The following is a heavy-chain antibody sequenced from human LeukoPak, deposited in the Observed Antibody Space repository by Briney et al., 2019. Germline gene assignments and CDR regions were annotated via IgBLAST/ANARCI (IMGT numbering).Heavy chain of an antibody. CDR3: ARVRLSSGYSN. CDR2: INHRGST. CDR1: GGSFCGSY. V-gene: IGHV4-34*01. J-gene: IGHJ4*02. Sequence: PSETLSVTPAVYGGSFCGSYWCWIRQRLGKRLEWIWEINHRGSTNYNPSLKSRVTISVDTSKNQFSLKLDSVTAADTAVYYCARVRLSSGYSNWGQGTLVTVSS. D-gene: IGHD3-22*01.